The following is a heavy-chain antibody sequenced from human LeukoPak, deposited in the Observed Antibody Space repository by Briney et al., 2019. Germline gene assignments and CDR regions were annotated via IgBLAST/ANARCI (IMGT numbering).Heavy chain of an antibody. CDR3: ARGFSTSWYHFWYFDL. J-gene: IGHJ2*01. V-gene: IGHV3-21*01. Sequence: GGSLRLSCAASGFTFRSYSMNWVRQAPGKGLEWVSSISAGSDRSSYIYDADSVNSRFTISRDNANNSLFLQMNRLRPEDTAVYYCARGFSTSWYHFWYFDLWGRGTLVTVSS. CDR2: ISAGSDRSSYI. CDR1: GFTFRSYS. D-gene: IGHD6-13*01.